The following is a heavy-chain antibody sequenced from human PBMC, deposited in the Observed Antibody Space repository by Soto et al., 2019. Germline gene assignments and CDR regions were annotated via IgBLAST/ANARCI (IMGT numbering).Heavy chain of an antibody. V-gene: IGHV3-73*02. CDR3: TRRRDWTAMDPLDY. CDR1: GFTFSDSA. Sequence: EVQLVESGGGLVQPGGSLKLSCAASGFTFSDSAMHWVRQASGKGLEWVGRIRSKVNTYATAYAASVKGRFTISRXDXXNTAYLQMNSLNTEDTAVYYGTRRRDWTAMDPLDYWGQGTLVTVSS. CDR2: IRSKVNTYAT. J-gene: IGHJ4*02. D-gene: IGHD5-18*01.